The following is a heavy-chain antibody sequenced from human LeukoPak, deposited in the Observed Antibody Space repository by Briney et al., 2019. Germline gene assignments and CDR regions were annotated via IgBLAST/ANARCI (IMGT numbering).Heavy chain of an antibody. Sequence: KSSETLSLACTVSGGSISNYHWSWIRQPAGKGLEWIGQIHTSGSTNYNPPLKRRVTMSIDTTEDQVSLTIRSVTAADTAFYYCARRDISSGWSFDYWGQGTLVTVSS. V-gene: IGHV4-4*07. CDR3: ARRDISSGWSFDY. CDR1: GGSISNYH. D-gene: IGHD6-19*01. J-gene: IGHJ4*02. CDR2: IHTSGST.